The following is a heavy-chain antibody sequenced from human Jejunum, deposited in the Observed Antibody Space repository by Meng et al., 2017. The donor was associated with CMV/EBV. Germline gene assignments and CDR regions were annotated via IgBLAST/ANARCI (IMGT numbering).Heavy chain of an antibody. Sequence: QVQSVQSGPELKKPGASVKVSCKASGYTFTSYGISWVGQAPGQGIDWIGWISGYNGNTNYAQKPQGRVTMTTDTSTSTAYMELRSLRSDDTAVYYCAASSSSWYQNWFDPWGQGTLVTVSS. V-gene: IGHV1-18*01. CDR2: ISGYNGNT. CDR1: GYTFTSYG. D-gene: IGHD6-13*01. J-gene: IGHJ5*02. CDR3: AASSSSWYQNWFDP.